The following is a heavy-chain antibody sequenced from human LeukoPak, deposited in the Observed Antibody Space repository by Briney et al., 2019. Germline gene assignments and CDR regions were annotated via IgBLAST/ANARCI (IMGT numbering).Heavy chain of an antibody. V-gene: IGHV3-23*01. CDR3: AKDLHDSSGYYYHHAFDI. Sequence: GGSLRLSCAASGFTFSSYAMSWVRQAPGKGLEWVSAISGSGDSTYYADSVKGRFTISRDNSKNTLYLQMNSLRAEDTAIYYCAKDLHDSSGYYYHHAFDIWGQGTMVTVSS. CDR1: GFTFSSYA. D-gene: IGHD3-22*01. J-gene: IGHJ3*02. CDR2: ISGSGDST.